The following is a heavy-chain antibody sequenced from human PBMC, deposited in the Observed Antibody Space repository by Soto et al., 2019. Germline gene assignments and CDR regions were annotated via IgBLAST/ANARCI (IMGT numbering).Heavy chain of an antibody. CDR2: VYHSGGN. D-gene: IGHD6-19*01. CDR1: GGSISTPYW. CDR3: AYSTGWYRLDV. Sequence: QVHLHESGPGLVKPSGTLSLTCAVSGGSISTPYWWTWVRQPPGKELEWIGDVYHSGGNNYNPSLMSRVTISLDKSKNQFSLKMMSVTAADTAIYYCAYSTGWYRLDVWGQGTMVIVSS. V-gene: IGHV4-4*02. J-gene: IGHJ3*01.